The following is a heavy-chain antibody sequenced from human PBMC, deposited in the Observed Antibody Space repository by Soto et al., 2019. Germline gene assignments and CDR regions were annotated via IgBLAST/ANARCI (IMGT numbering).Heavy chain of an antibody. J-gene: IGHJ5*02. Sequence: SETLSLTCAVYGGSFSGYYWSWIRQPPGKGLEWIGEINHSGSTNYNPSLKSRVTISVDTSKNQFSLKLSSVTAADTAVYYCARGSRFDPWGQGTLVTVSS. V-gene: IGHV4-34*01. CDR2: INHSGST. CDR1: GGSFSGYY. CDR3: ARGSRFDP.